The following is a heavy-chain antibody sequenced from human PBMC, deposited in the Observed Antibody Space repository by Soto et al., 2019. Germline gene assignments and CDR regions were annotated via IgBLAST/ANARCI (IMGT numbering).Heavy chain of an antibody. CDR2: ISAYNGNT. CDR1: GYTFTSYG. Sequence: QVQLVQSGAEVKKPGASVKVSCKASGYTFTSYGISWVRQAPGQGLEWMGWISAYNGNTNYAQKLQGRVTMTTDTSTSTAYMELRSLRSDDTAVYYWARDLPGDDYSDDYYGMDVWCQGTTVTVSS. CDR3: ARDLPGDDYSDDYYGMDV. D-gene: IGHD4-17*01. V-gene: IGHV1-18*01. J-gene: IGHJ6*02.